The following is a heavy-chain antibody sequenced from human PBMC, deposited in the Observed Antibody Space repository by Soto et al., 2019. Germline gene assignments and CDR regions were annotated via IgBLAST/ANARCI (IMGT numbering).Heavy chain of an antibody. D-gene: IGHD6-13*01. V-gene: IGHV4-30-4*01. CDR1: GDSISSVDHY. CDR2: IYYSGTT. J-gene: IGHJ4*02. CDR3: ARGAYSDASSSFDY. Sequence: QVQLQESGPGLVKPSQTLSLTCTVSGDSISSVDHYWSWLRQPPGKVLEWIGYIYYSGTTYSRPSLQSRVTISVDPSKNQFSLKLNSVTAADTAVYYCARGAYSDASSSFDYWGQGTLVPVSS.